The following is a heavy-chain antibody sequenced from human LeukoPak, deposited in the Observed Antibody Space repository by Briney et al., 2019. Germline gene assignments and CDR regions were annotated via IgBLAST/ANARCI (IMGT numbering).Heavy chain of an antibody. Sequence: ASVKVSCKASGYTFTGYYMHWVRQAPGQGLEWMGWVNPNGGATNYAQKFQGRVTMTRDTSISTAYMGLSRLRSDDTAVYYCARAAVTTLPYFDYWGQGTLVTVSS. J-gene: IGHJ4*02. CDR1: GYTFTGYY. CDR3: ARAAVTTLPYFDY. V-gene: IGHV1-2*02. D-gene: IGHD4-17*01. CDR2: VNPNGGAT.